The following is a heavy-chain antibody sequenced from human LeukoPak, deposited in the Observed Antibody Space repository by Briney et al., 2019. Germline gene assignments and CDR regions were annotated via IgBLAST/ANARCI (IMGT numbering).Heavy chain of an antibody. CDR3: ARGGWIQLWLSDYYYMDV. V-gene: IGHV1-69*13. D-gene: IGHD5-18*01. Sequence: ASVKVSCKASGGTFSSYAISWVRQAPGQGLEWMGGIIPIFGTANYAQKFQGRVTITADESTSTAYMELSSLRSEDRAVYYCARGGWIQLWLSDYYYMDVWGKGTTVTISS. CDR1: GGTFSSYA. CDR2: IIPIFGTA. J-gene: IGHJ6*03.